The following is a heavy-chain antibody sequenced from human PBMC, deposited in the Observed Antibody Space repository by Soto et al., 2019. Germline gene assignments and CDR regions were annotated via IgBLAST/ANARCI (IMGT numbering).Heavy chain of an antibody. CDR1: GGSISSGGYY. CDR2: IYYSGST. V-gene: IGHV4-31*03. D-gene: IGHD6-13*01. J-gene: IGHJ4*02. CDR3: ARSYSSSWYVY. Sequence: SETLSLTCTVSGGSISSGGYYWSWIRQHPGKGLEWIGYIYYSGSTYYNPSLKSRVTISVDTSKNQFSLKLRSVTAADTAVYYCARSYSSSWYVYWGQGTLVTVSS.